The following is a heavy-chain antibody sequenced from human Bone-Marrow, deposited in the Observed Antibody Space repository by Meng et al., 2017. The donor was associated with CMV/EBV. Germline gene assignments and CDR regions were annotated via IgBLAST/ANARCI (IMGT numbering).Heavy chain of an antibody. Sequence: ASVKVSCKASGYTFTSYGISWVRQAPGQGLEWMGWISDYNGNTNYAQKLQGRVTMTTDTYTSTAYMELRSLRSDDTAVYYCASSSSYYYYYGMDVWGQGTTVTVS. V-gene: IGHV1-18*01. CDR2: ISDYNGNT. D-gene: IGHD6-13*01. J-gene: IGHJ6*02. CDR1: GYTFTSYG. CDR3: ASSSSYYYYYGMDV.